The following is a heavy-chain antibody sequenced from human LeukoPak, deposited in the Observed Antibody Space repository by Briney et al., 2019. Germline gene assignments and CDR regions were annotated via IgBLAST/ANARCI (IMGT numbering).Heavy chain of an antibody. J-gene: IGHJ6*02. CDR2: INHNGNVN. CDR1: GFTFSSYW. D-gene: IGHD3-16*01. V-gene: IGHV3-7*03. CDR3: ARGGGLDV. Sequence: GGSLRLSCAASGFTFSSYWMNWARQAPGKGLEWVASINHNGNVNYYVDSVKGRFTISRDNAKNSLYLQMSNLRAEDTAVYFCARGGGLDVWGQGASVTVSS.